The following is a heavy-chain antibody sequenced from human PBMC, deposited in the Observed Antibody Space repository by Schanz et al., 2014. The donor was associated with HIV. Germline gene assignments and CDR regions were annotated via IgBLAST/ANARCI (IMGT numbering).Heavy chain of an antibody. CDR1: GFRFSSHA. CDR3: ARRDYGDYYYYYGMDV. D-gene: IGHD4-17*01. CDR2: ISISGETT. V-gene: IGHV3-23*01. Sequence: EVQLLESGGGLVQPGESLRLSCAVSGFRFSSHAMTWVRQAPGKGLEWVSGISISGETTYYADSVKGRFTISRDNSKNTNTLYLQMNSLRAEDTAVYYCARRDYGDYYYYYGMDVWGQGTTVTVSS. J-gene: IGHJ6*02.